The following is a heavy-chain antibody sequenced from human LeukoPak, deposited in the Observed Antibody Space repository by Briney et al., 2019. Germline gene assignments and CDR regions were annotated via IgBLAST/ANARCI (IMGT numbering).Heavy chain of an antibody. D-gene: IGHD1-26*01. CDR1: GFTFSSYS. CDR3: ARAGSYYVLDY. V-gene: IGHV3-21*01. Sequence: PRGSLGLSCAASGFTFSSYSMNWVRQAPGKGLEWVSSISSSSGYIYYADSVKGRFTISRDNAKNSLYLQMNSLRAEDTAVYYCARAGSYYVLDYWGQGALVTVSS. CDR2: ISSSSGYI. J-gene: IGHJ4*02.